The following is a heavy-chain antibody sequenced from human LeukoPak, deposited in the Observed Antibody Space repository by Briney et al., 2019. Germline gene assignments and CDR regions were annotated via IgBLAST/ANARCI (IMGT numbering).Heavy chain of an antibody. CDR3: ARDCSGASCYGY. Sequence: GGSLRLSCAASGFTFSSYEMNWVRQAPGKGLEGVSYISSSGSTIYYADSVKGRFTISRDNAKNSLYLQMNSLRAEDTAVYYCARDCSGASCYGYWGQGTLVTVSS. V-gene: IGHV3-48*03. D-gene: IGHD2-15*01. CDR1: GFTFSSYE. J-gene: IGHJ4*02. CDR2: ISSSGSTI.